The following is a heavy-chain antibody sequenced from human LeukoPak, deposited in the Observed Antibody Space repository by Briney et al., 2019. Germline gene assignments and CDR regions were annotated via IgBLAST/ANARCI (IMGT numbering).Heavy chain of an antibody. Sequence: PGGSLRLSCAASGFTFSSYWMHWVRQAPGKGLVWVSRINSDGSSTSYADSVKGRFTISRDNSENTVYLQMNNLRAEDTALYYCAGRVTGYSSGYVYWGQGTLVTVSS. J-gene: IGHJ4*02. V-gene: IGHV3-74*01. CDR2: INSDGSST. CDR1: GFTFSSYW. CDR3: AGRVTGYSSGYVY. D-gene: IGHD5-18*01.